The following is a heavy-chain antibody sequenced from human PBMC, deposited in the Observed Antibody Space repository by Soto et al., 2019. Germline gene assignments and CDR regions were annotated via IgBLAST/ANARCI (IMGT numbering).Heavy chain of an antibody. CDR3: ARVLPRSTVRGTLFDP. CDR2: IYYSGST. Sequence: KASETLSLTCTVSGGSISSYYWSWIRQPPGKGLEWVGYIYYSGSTNYNPSLKSRVTISVDTSKNQFSLKLSSVTAADTAVYYCARVLPRSTVRGTLFDPWGQGTLVTVSS. J-gene: IGHJ5*02. D-gene: IGHD3-10*01. V-gene: IGHV4-59*01. CDR1: GGSISSYY.